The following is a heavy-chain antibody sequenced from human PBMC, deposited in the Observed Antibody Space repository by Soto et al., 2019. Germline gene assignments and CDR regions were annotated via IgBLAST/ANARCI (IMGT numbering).Heavy chain of an antibody. V-gene: IGHV3-23*01. J-gene: IGHJ6*03. CDR1: GFTFSTYG. CDR3: VKFRGRAYPYYYMDV. D-gene: IGHD3-10*01. CDR2: GGSGGSR. Sequence: PGGSLRLSCVTSGFTFSTYGMTWVRQAPGKGLEWVSYGGSGGSRYYAESVKGRFTISRDNSKNTLSLEMNSLRAEDSATYYCVKFRGRAYPYYYMDVWGKGTTVTVSS.